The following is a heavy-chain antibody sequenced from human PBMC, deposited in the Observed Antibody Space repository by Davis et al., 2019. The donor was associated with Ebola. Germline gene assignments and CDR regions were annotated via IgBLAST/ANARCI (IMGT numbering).Heavy chain of an antibody. Sequence: GEFLKISCAASGFTFSSYDMHWVRQATGKGLEWVSAIGTAGDTYYPGSVKGRFTISRENAKNSLYLQMNSLRAGDTAVYYCARDLQQQLVPDYWGQGTQVTISS. CDR1: GFTFSSYD. J-gene: IGHJ4*02. CDR2: IGTAGDT. CDR3: ARDLQQQLVPDY. D-gene: IGHD6-13*01. V-gene: IGHV3-13*01.